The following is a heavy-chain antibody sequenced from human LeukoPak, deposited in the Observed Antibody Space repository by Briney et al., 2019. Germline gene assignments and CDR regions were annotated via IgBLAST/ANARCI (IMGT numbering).Heavy chain of an antibody. CDR2: INPSGTNT. CDR3: ARGLSGGYFDY. D-gene: IGHD7-27*01. CDR1: GYTFTSYY. Sequence: EASVKVSCKASGYTFTSYYMHWVRLAPGQGLEWMGLINPSGTNTNYAQKFLGRLTMTRDTSTSTVYMELSSLRSVDTAVYYCARGLSGGYFDYWGQGTLVTVSS. V-gene: IGHV1-46*01. J-gene: IGHJ4*02.